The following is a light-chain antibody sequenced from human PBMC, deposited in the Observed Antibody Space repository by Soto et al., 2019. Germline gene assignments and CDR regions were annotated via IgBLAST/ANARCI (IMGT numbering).Light chain of an antibody. CDR1: GSNTGNNF. V-gene: IGLV1-51*01. Sequence: QSVLTQPPSVSAAPGQKVTISCSEGGSNTGNNFVSWYQQFPETAPKLLIYDTDKRPSGIPDRFSGSKSGTSATLGITRLQTGDEADYYCGTWDSALSLWLFGGGTKLTVL. J-gene: IGLJ3*02. CDR3: GTWDSALSLWL. CDR2: DTD.